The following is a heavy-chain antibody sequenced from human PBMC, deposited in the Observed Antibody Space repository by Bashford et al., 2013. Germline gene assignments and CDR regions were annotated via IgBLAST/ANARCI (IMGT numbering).Heavy chain of an antibody. V-gene: IGHV1-2*02. D-gene: IGHD3-10*01. CDR2: INVNNGGT. J-gene: IGHJ4*02. CDR3: ARVLVPGTGDYWY. Sequence: ASVKVSCKASGYTFTAYYLHWVRQAPGQGLEWMGCINVNNGGTDYEQKFEGRVTMTRDTSISTAYMELSRLTSDDTAIYYCARVLVPGTGDYWYWGQGTLVTVSS. CDR1: GYTFTAYY.